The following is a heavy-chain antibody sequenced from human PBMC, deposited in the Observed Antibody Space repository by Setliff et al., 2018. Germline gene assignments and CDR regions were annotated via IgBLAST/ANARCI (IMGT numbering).Heavy chain of an antibody. J-gene: IGHJ3*02. D-gene: IGHD1-1*01. CDR3: ARGGGRIRQLGATGVHTFDI. CDR2: IYTRGST. V-gene: IGHV4-4*08. CDR1: GGSISSYY. Sequence: LSLTCSVSGGSISSYYWSWIRQPPGKGLEWIGYIYTRGSTNYNPSLQSRVTISVDTAKKQFSLKLNSVTAADTAIYYSARGGGRIRQLGATGVHTFDIWGQGTMVTVS.